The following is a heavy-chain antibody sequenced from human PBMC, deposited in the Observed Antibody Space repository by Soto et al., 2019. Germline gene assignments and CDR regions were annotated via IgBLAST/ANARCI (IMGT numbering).Heavy chain of an antibody. D-gene: IGHD5-18*01. Sequence: SETLSLTCAVYGGSFSGYYWSWIRQPPGKGLEWIGEINHSGSTNYNPSLKSRVTISVDTSKNQFSLKLSSVTAADTAVYYCARGGLFRDTAMIHKGYYYYYYMDVWGKGTTVTVSS. CDR2: INHSGST. CDR3: ARGGLFRDTAMIHKGYYYYYYMDV. V-gene: IGHV4-34*01. J-gene: IGHJ6*03. CDR1: GGSFSGYY.